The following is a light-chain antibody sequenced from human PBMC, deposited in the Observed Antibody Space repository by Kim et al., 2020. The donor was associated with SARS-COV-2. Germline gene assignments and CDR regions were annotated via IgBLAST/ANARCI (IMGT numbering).Light chain of an antibody. J-gene: IGKJ2*01. CDR1: ETINSW. CDR3: QQYNTYSIT. CDR2: KAS. Sequence: SASVRDRVTITCRASETINSWLAWYQQKPGKAPKLLIQKASNLESGVPSRFSGSGSGTEFTLTISSLQPDDFATYYCQQYNTYSITFGQGTKLEI. V-gene: IGKV1-5*03.